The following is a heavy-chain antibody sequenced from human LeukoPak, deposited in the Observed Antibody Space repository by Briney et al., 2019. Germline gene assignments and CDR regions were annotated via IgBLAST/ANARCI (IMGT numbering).Heavy chain of an antibody. Sequence: PSETLSLTCAVYGGSFSGYYWSWIRQPPGKGLEWIGEINHSGSTNYNPSLESRVTISVDTSKNQFSLKLSSVTAADTAVYYCARDGGTYYYDSSGSDDAFDIWGQGTMVTVSS. CDR2: INHSGST. CDR3: ARDGGTYYYDSSGSDDAFDI. V-gene: IGHV4-34*01. CDR1: GGSFSGYY. D-gene: IGHD3-22*01. J-gene: IGHJ3*02.